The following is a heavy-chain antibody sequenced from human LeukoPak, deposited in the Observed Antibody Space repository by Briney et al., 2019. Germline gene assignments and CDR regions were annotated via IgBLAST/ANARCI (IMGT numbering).Heavy chain of an antibody. CDR3: ATYKPQWLGFDY. Sequence: SETLSLTCAVSGRSISSSNWWSWVRQPPGKGLEWIGEIYHSGSTNYNPSLKSRVTISVDKSKNQFSLKLSSVTAVDTAVYYCATYKPQWLGFDYWGQGTLVTVSS. CDR1: GRSISSSNW. J-gene: IGHJ4*02. V-gene: IGHV4-4*02. D-gene: IGHD6-19*01. CDR2: IYHSGST.